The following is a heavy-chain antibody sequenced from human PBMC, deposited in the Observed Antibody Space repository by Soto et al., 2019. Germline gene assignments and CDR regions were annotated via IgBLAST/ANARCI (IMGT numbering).Heavy chain of an antibody. CDR1: GFTFTIYI. CDR3: ARESEDLTSNFDY. CDR2: ISSTTNYI. V-gene: IGHV3-21*06. J-gene: IGHJ4*02. Sequence: GSLRISFASSGFTFTIYIMNWVRQAPGKGLEWVSSISSTTNYIYYGDSMKGRFTISRDNAKNSLYLEMNSLRAEDTAVYYCARESEDLTSNFDYWGQGTLVTVSS.